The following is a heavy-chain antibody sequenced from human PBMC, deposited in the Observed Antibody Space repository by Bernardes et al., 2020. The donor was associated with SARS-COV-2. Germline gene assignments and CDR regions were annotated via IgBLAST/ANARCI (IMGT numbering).Heavy chain of an antibody. CDR1: GFTFEDYT. J-gene: IGHJ3*01. CDR3: ATERQSLTIFGVGHDAFDF. D-gene: IGHD3-3*01. Sequence: SLIRSCAASGFTFEDYTMHWVRQVPGQGLEWVSLISWDGSTTNYADSVKGRFFISRDSSRNTLHLQMNSLRKEDTALYYCATERQSLTIFGVGHDAFDFWGQGTMVTVSS. V-gene: IGHV3-43*01. CDR2: ISWDGSTT.